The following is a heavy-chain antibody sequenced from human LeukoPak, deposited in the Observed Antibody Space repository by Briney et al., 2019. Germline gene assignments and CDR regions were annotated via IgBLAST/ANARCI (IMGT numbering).Heavy chain of an antibody. CDR3: ARDPIWASSWYRGGFDY. CDR2: IGAYNGNT. Sequence: ASVKVSCKASGYTFTSYGISWVRQAPGQGLGWMGWIGAYNGNTNYAQNLQGRVTMTTDTSTSTAYMERRSQRFDDTAVYYCARDPIWASSWYRGGFDYWGQGTLVTVSS. CDR1: GYTFTSYG. V-gene: IGHV1-18*01. D-gene: IGHD6-13*01. J-gene: IGHJ4*02.